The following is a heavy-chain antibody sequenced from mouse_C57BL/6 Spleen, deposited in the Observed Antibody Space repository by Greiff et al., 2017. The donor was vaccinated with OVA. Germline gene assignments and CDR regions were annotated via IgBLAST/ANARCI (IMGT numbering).Heavy chain of an antibody. D-gene: IGHD2-3*01. Sequence: VQLQQSVAELVRPGASVKLSCTASGFNIKNTYMHWVKQRPEQGLEWIGRIDPANGHTKYAPKFQGKATITADTSSNTAYLQLSSLTSEDTAIYYGARCDGYYELDYYAMDYWGQGTSVTVSS. CDR1: GFNIKNTY. CDR2: IDPANGHT. V-gene: IGHV14-3*01. J-gene: IGHJ4*01. CDR3: ARCDGYYELDYYAMDY.